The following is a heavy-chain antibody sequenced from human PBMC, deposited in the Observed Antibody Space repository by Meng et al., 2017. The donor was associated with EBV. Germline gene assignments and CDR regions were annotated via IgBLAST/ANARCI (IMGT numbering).Heavy chain of an antibody. V-gene: IGHV1-69*06. CDR3: ARAEIAAAGRLDY. CDR1: GGTFSSYA. CDR2: IIPIFGTA. D-gene: IGHD6-13*01. J-gene: IGHJ4*02. Sequence: QVQLVESWAEGKKSGSSVKVSCKASGGTFSSYAISWVRQAPGQGLEWMGGIIPIFGTANYAQKFQGRVTITADKPTSTAYMELSSLRSEDTAVYYCARAEIAAAGRLDYWGQGTLVTVSS.